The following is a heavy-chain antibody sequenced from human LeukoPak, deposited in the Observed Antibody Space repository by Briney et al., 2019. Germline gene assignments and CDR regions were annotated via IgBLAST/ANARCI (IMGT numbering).Heavy chain of an antibody. V-gene: IGHV1-2*02. J-gene: IGHJ4*02. CDR1: GYTFTDYY. Sequence: PWASVKVSCKASGYTFTDYYMHWVRQAPGQGFEWMGWINPNDGDTNYAQKFQGRVTMTRGTSISTAHMEVSRLRSDDTAVYYCARANFLYCSSTTCLFDYWGQGTLVTVSS. CDR3: ARANFLYCSSTTCLFDY. CDR2: INPNDGDT. D-gene: IGHD2-2*01.